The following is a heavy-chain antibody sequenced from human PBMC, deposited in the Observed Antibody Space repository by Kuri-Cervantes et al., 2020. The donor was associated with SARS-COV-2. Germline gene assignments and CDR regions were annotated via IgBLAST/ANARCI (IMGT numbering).Heavy chain of an antibody. CDR3: AKDRVGVQDF. Sequence: GESLKISCAASGFNFSRTDMHWVRQAPGKGLEWVAVISHDGKNKKCIASGKGRFTVSRDNSQCTLYLHMKSLRSEDTAMYYCAKDRVGVQDFWGQGTLVTVSS. J-gene: IGHJ4*02. D-gene: IGHD2-8*01. V-gene: IGHV3-30*18. CDR1: GFNFSRTD. CDR2: ISHDGKNK.